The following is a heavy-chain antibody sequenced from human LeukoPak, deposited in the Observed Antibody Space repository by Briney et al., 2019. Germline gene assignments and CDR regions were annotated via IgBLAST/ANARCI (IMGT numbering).Heavy chain of an antibody. Sequence: GGSLRLSCAASGFTFSSYAMHWVRQAPGKGLEYVSAISSNGGSIYYADSVKGRFTISRDNAKNSLYLQMNSLRAEDTAVYYCARGTGRFMFDIWGQGTMVTVSS. V-gene: IGHV3-64*04. CDR3: ARGTGRFMFDI. D-gene: IGHD3-3*01. J-gene: IGHJ3*02. CDR2: ISSNGGSI. CDR1: GFTFSSYA.